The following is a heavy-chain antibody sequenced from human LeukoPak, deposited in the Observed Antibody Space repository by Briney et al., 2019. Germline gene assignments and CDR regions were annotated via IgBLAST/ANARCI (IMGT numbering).Heavy chain of an antibody. CDR3: ARGASDTAMDYFDY. V-gene: IGHV1-69*05. Sequence: ASVKVSCKASGGTFSSYAISWVRQAPGQGLESMGGIIPIFGTANYAQKFQGRVTITTDESTSTAYMELSSLRSEDTAVYYCARGASDTAMDYFDYWGQGTLVTVSS. J-gene: IGHJ4*02. CDR2: IIPIFGTA. D-gene: IGHD5-18*01. CDR1: GGTFSSYA.